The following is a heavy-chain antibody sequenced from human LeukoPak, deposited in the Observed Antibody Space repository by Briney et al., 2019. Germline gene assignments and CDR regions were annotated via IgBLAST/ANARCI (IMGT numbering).Heavy chain of an antibody. CDR1: GFTFSSYA. V-gene: IGHV3-23*01. D-gene: IGHD2-2*01. J-gene: IGHJ4*02. Sequence: GGSLRLSCAASGFTFSSYAMSWVRQAPGKGLEWVSAISGSGGSTYYADSVKGRFTISSDNSKNTLYLQMNSLRAEDTAVYYCAKVDCSSTSCSKGFDYWGQGTLVTVSS. CDR3: AKVDCSSTSCSKGFDY. CDR2: ISGSGGST.